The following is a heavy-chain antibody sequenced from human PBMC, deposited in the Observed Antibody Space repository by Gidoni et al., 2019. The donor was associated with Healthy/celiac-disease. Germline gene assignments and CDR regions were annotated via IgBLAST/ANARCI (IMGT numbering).Heavy chain of an antibody. CDR3: ARETVSSSWYARFDY. J-gene: IGHJ4*02. CDR2: IYTSGST. Sequence: QVQLQESGPGLVKPSQTLSLTCTVSGGSISSGSYYWSWSRQPAGKGLEWIGRIYTSGSTNYNPSLKSRVTISVDTSKNQFSLKLSSVTAADTAVYYCARETVSSSWYARFDYWGQGTLVTVSS. D-gene: IGHD6-13*01. V-gene: IGHV4-61*02. CDR1: GGSISSGSYY.